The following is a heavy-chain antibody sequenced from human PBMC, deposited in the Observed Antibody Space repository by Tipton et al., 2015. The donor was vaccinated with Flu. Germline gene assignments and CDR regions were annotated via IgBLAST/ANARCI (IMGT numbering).Heavy chain of an antibody. J-gene: IGHJ2*01. CDR2: IYYSGST. CDR1: GGSISSGGYY. D-gene: IGHD3-22*01. Sequence: LRLSCTVSGGSISSGGYYWSWIRQHPGKGLEWIGYIYYSGSTYYNPSLKSLVTISVDTSKNQSSLKLSSVTAADTAVYYCARESMIVVVIARYFDLWGRGTLVTVSS. V-gene: IGHV4-31*01. CDR3: ARESMIVVVIARYFDL.